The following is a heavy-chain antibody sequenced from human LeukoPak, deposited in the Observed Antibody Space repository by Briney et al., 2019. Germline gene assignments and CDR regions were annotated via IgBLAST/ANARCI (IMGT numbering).Heavy chain of an antibody. CDR1: GFSFSSYG. Sequence: GRSLRLSCAASGFSFSSYGMHWVRQAPGKGLEWVAVISYDGSNKYYADSVKGRFTISRDNSKNTLYLQMNSLRAEDTAVYYCAEGYNSGWYAHTPNFWGQGTLVTVSS. V-gene: IGHV3-30*18. CDR2: ISYDGSNK. J-gene: IGHJ4*02. D-gene: IGHD6-19*01. CDR3: AEGYNSGWYAHTPNF.